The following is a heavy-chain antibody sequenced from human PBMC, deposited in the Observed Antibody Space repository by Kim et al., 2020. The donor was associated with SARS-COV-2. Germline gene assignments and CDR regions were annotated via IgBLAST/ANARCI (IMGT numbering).Heavy chain of an antibody. CDR2: INHSGST. Sequence: SETLSLTCAVYGGSFSGYYWSWIRQPPGKGLEWIGEINHSGSTNYNPSLKSRVTISVDTSKNQFSLKLSSVTAADTAVYYCATEQMTTVTTGLGYYFDYWGQGTLVTVSS. V-gene: IGHV4-34*01. CDR3: ATEQMTTVTTGLGYYFDY. J-gene: IGHJ4*02. CDR1: GGSFSGYY. D-gene: IGHD4-17*01.